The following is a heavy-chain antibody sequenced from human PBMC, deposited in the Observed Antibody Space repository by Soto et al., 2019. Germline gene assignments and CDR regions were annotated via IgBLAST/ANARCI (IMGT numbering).Heavy chain of an antibody. CDR2: IFHSGST. CDR1: GGSISATNW. D-gene: IGHD4-17*01. V-gene: IGHV4-4*02. Sequence: SETLSLTCAVSGGSISATNWWSWVRQPPGKGLEWIGEIFHSGSTNYNPSLKSRVTISVDTSKNQFSLKLSSVTAADTAVYYCAKGDSTVTTPNYYMDVWGKGTTVTVSS. CDR3: AKGDSTVTTPNYYMDV. J-gene: IGHJ6*03.